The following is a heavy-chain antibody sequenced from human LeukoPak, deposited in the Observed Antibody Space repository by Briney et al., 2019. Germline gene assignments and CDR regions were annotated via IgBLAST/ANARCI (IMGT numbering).Heavy chain of an antibody. Sequence: GGSLRLSCAASGFTFSSYGMHWVRQAPGKGLEWVAVIWYDGSNIYYADSVKGRFTISRDNSKNTLYLQMNSLRAEDTAVYYCASGPRGFDYWGQGTLVTVSS. D-gene: IGHD3/OR15-3a*01. J-gene: IGHJ4*02. CDR2: IWYDGSNI. V-gene: IGHV3-33*01. CDR3: ASGPRGFDY. CDR1: GFTFSSYG.